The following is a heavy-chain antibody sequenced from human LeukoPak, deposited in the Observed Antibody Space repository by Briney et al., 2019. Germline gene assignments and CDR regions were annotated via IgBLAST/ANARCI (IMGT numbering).Heavy chain of an antibody. CDR1: GFSLSTSGVG. Sequence: SGPTLVNHTQTLTLTCTFSGFSLSTSGVGVGWIRQPPGKALEWLALIYWDDDKRYSPSLKSRLTITKDTSKNQVVLTMTNMDPVDTATYYCAHRPSSDFWSGYSPIWFDPWGQGTLVTVSS. J-gene: IGHJ5*02. V-gene: IGHV2-5*02. D-gene: IGHD3-3*01. CDR2: IYWDDDK. CDR3: AHRPSSDFWSGYSPIWFDP.